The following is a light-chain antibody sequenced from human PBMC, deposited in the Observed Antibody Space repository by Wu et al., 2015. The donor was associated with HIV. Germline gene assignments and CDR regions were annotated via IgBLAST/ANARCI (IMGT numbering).Light chain of an antibody. Sequence: DIVLTQSPATLSLSPGDRATLSCRASQSVNSYLAWYQQKAGQAPRLLIYDAVNRATGIPDRFSGTWSGTDFTLTINSLEPEDSAVYYCQQRGNWPPFSFGQGTKGGDQT. CDR3: QQRGNWPPFS. V-gene: IGKV3-11*01. CDR1: QSVNSY. J-gene: IGKJ2*03. CDR2: DAV.